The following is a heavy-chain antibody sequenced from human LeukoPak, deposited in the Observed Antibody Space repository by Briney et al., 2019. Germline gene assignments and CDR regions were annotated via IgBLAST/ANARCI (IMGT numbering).Heavy chain of an antibody. CDR1: GFTFSSYA. Sequence: GGSLRLSCAASGFTFSSYAMSWVRQAPGKGLEWVSAISGSGGSTYYADSVKGRFTISRDNSKNTVYLQMNSLRAEDTAVYYCAKEMVRGVIGLYGYWGQGTLVTVSS. D-gene: IGHD3-10*01. CDR3: AKEMVRGVIGLYGY. V-gene: IGHV3-23*01. CDR2: ISGSGGST. J-gene: IGHJ4*02.